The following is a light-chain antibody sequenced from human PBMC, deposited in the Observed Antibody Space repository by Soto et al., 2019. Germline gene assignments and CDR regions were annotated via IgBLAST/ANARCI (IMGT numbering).Light chain of an antibody. Sequence: QSLLTQLASGSGTPGESVAISCTGSSSDVGIYNYVSWYQQHPGKVPKLIIYEVSNRPSGVSNRFSGSKSGNTASLTISGLQAEDEADYYCRSYITRSTRVFGTGTKVNV. V-gene: IGLV2-14*01. CDR3: RSYITRSTRV. CDR1: SSDVGIYNY. J-gene: IGLJ1*01. CDR2: EVS.